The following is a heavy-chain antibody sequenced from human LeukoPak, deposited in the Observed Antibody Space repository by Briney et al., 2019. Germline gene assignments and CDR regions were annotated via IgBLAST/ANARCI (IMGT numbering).Heavy chain of an antibody. J-gene: IGHJ4*02. D-gene: IGHD3-22*01. CDR1: GFTFSSYS. V-gene: IGHV3-21*01. Sequence: GGSLRLSCAASGFTFSSYSMNWVRQAPGKGLEWVSSISSSSSYIYYADSLKGRFTISRDNAKNSLYLQMNSLRTEDTAVYYCARDGIYYDSRGFDQWGQGTQVTVSS. CDR3: ARDGIYYDSRGFDQ. CDR2: ISSSSSYI.